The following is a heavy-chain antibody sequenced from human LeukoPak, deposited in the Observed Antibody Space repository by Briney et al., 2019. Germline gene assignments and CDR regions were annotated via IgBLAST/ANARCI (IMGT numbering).Heavy chain of an antibody. CDR3: ALGIAVSDDAFDI. D-gene: IGHD2-21*01. J-gene: IGHJ3*02. CDR2: INPNSGGT. V-gene: IGHV1-2*02. CDR1: GYIFTGYY. Sequence: ASVNVSCKASGYIFTGYYMHWVRQAPGQGLEWMGWINPNSGGTKYAQKFQGRVTMTRDTSISTAYMEMSRLRSDDTAVYYCALGIAVSDDAFDIWGQGTMVTVSS.